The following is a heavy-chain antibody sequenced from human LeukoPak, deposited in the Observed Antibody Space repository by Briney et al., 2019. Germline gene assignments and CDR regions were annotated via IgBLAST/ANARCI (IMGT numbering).Heavy chain of an antibody. D-gene: IGHD3-22*01. CDR3: TRHSPSYYYDSSGYYRIAEYFQH. CDR2: IRSKANSYAT. V-gene: IGHV3-73*01. J-gene: IGHJ1*01. CDR1: GFTFSSYA. Sequence: GGSLRLSCSASGFTFSSYAMHWVRQASGKGLEWVGRIRSKANSYATAYAASVKGRFTISRDDSKNTAYLQMNSLKTEDTAVYYCTRHSPSYYYDSSGYYRIAEYFQHWGQGTLVTVSS.